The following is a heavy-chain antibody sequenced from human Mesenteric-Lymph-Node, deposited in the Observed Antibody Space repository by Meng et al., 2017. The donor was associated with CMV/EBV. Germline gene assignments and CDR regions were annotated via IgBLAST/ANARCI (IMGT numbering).Heavy chain of an antibody. J-gene: IGHJ5*02. Sequence: GGSLRLSFAAPGFTFSNSNYWMTWVRQAPGKGLEWVANIQQDGSEKNYVDSVKGRCTISRDNAKNSVYLQMSTLRAEDTAVYYCAIYSVSTGGLDPWGQGTLVTVSS. V-gene: IGHV3-7*01. CDR1: GFTFSNSNYW. D-gene: IGHD5/OR15-5a*01. CDR2: IQQDGSEK. CDR3: AIYSVSTGGLDP.